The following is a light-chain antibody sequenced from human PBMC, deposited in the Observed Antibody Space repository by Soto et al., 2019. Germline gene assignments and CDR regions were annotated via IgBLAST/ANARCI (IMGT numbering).Light chain of an antibody. V-gene: IGLV2-14*01. J-gene: IGLJ1*01. Sequence: LTQPASVSGSPGQSITISCTGTSSNVGGYNYVSWYQQHPGKAPKFMIYDVSNRPSGVSNRFSGSKSGNTASLTISGLQAEDEADYYCSSYTTSNTRQIVFGTGTKVTVL. CDR2: DVS. CDR3: SSYTTSNTRQIV. CDR1: SSNVGGYNY.